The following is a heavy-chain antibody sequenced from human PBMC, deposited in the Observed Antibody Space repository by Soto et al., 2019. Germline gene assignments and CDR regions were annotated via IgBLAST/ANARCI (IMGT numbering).Heavy chain of an antibody. Sequence: QTQLVQSGPEVRKPGPSVKVSCKASGCGFTSSTVQWGRQARGQPNEWMGWVVISSDHTNYAQTCQERVTITRDMATTTAYLEVSSLRSEDTAIYYCAASASWSYGGIDYLGQGTLVTVTS. CDR2: VVISSDHT. CDR3: AASASWSYGGIDY. V-gene: IGHV1-58*01. J-gene: IGHJ4*02. CDR1: GCGFTSST. D-gene: IGHD3-10*01.